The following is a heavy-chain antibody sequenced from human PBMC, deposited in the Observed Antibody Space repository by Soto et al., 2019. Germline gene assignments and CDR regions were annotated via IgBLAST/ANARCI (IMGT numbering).Heavy chain of an antibody. Sequence: GASVKVSCKASGGTFSSYTISWVRQAPGQGLEWMGRIIPILGIANYAQKFQGRVTITADKSTSTAYMELSSLRSEDTAVYYCARLNFHCSSTSCYGGYWGQGTLVTVSS. V-gene: IGHV1-69*02. CDR2: IIPILGIA. CDR3: ARLNFHCSSTSCYGGY. CDR1: GGTFSSYT. D-gene: IGHD2-2*01. J-gene: IGHJ4*02.